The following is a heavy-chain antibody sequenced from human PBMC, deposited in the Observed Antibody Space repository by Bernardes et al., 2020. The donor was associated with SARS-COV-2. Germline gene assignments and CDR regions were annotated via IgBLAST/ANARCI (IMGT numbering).Heavy chain of an antibody. J-gene: IGHJ4*02. CDR1: GYTFTDYY. Sequence: ASVKVSCKASGYTFTDYYMHWVRQAPGQGFEWMAWINPNSGGTNSAQRFQGRVTMTRDTSINTAYMELMRVTSDDTAIYYCARCNPTLGASDCLDYWGQGTLVTVSS. CDR3: ARCNPTLGASDCLDY. CDR2: INPNSGGT. V-gene: IGHV1-2*02. D-gene: IGHD1-26*01.